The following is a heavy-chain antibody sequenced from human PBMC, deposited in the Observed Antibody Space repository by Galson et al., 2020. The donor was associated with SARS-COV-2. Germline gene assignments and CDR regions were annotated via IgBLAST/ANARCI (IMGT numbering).Heavy chain of an antibody. Sequence: VGSLRLSCAASRFTFSSYAMPWGRQAPGTGLGWLAALSDDGSIKYYTDSVKGRFSTSRDNSKNTLSLQMNSLRAEHTAVYYCAKDQQTIPNNDFWSAYPHYIGMDVWGQGTTVTVSS. V-gene: IGHV3-30*04. D-gene: IGHD3-3*01. CDR3: AKDQQTIPNNDFWSAYPHYIGMDV. J-gene: IGHJ6*01. CDR1: RFTFSSYA. CDR2: LSDDGSIK.